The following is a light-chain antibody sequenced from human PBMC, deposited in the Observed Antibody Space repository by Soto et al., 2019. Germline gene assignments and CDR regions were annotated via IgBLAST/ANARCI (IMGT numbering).Light chain of an antibody. CDR3: SSYTSSSTSPAV. CDR1: GSDVGGYNY. V-gene: IGLV2-14*01. CDR2: DVS. Sequence: QSALTQPASVSGSPGQSITISCTGTGSDVGGYNYVSWYQQHPGKAPKLMIYDVSNRPSGVSNRFSGSKSGNTASLTISGLQAEDEADYYCSSYTSSSTSPAVFGGGTQLTVL. J-gene: IGLJ7*01.